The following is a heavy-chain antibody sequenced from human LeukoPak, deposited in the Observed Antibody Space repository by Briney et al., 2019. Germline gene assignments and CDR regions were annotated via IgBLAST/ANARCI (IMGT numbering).Heavy chain of an antibody. CDR3: ARASDHYDTYPDS. V-gene: IGHV3-30*03. Sequence: GGSLRLSCAASGFTFSSYGMHWVRQAPGKGLEWVAVISYDGSNRYYADSVKGRFTISRDTSKNTLYLQMNSLRAEDTAVYYCARASDHYDTYPDSWGQGTLVTVSS. D-gene: IGHD3-22*01. J-gene: IGHJ4*02. CDR1: GFTFSSYG. CDR2: ISYDGSNR.